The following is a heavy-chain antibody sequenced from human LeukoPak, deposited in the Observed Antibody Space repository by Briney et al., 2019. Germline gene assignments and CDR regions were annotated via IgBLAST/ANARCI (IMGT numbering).Heavy chain of an antibody. J-gene: IGHJ5*02. D-gene: IGHD3-9*01. CDR2: IYYSGSI. CDR3: ARGTYDILTGSNWFDP. CDR1: GYSISSGYY. V-gene: IGHV4-38-2*02. Sequence: SETLSLTCTVSGYSISSGYYWSWIRQPPGKGLEWIGYIYYSGSINYNPSLKSRVTISVDTSKNQFSLKLTSVTAADTAVYYCARGTYDILTGSNWFDPWGQGTLVTVSS.